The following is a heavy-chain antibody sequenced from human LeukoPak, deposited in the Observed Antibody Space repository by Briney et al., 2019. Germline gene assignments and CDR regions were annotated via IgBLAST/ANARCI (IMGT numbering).Heavy chain of an antibody. J-gene: IGHJ6*03. CDR2: GRDKANSYTT. V-gene: IGHV3-72*01. Sequence: GGSLRLSCAASGFTFSSYAMSWLRQAPGKGLEWVGRGRDKANSYTTEYAASVKGRFTISRDDSENSLFVQMNSLKTEDTAVYYCARTLLRGAYYFYYMDVWGKGTTVTVSS. D-gene: IGHD3-22*01. CDR3: ARTLLRGAYYFYYMDV. CDR1: GFTFSSYA.